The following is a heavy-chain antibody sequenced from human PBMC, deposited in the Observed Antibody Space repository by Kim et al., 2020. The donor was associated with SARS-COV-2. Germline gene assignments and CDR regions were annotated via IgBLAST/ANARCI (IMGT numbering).Heavy chain of an antibody. J-gene: IGHJ4*02. D-gene: IGHD3-9*01. Sequence: WYMEYAVSMKSRITINPDTSKTQCSLQLNSVTPEDTAVYYCARDLSGLGYWGQGTLVTVSS. V-gene: IGHV6-1*01. CDR2: WYM. CDR3: ARDLSGLGY.